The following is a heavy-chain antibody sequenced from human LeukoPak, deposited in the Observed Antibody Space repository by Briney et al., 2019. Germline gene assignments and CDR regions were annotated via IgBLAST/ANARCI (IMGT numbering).Heavy chain of an antibody. V-gene: IGHV4-4*02. CDR3: SRENGAFSPFGY. D-gene: IGHD2-8*01. J-gene: IGHJ4*02. Sequence: PSETLSLTCGVSGDSISNTNWWSRVRQPQGQGLEWIGEISLTGLTHYNPSLESRVTVSLDKSKNQLSLNLTSVTAADTAVYYCSRENGAFSPFGYWGQGTLVTVLS. CDR2: ISLTGLT. CDR1: GDSISNTNW.